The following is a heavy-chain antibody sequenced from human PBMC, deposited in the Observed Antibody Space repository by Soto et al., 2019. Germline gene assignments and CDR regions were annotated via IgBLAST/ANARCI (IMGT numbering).Heavy chain of an antibody. V-gene: IGHV3-20*04. D-gene: IGHD6-13*01. CDR2: INWSGSST. Sequence: EVQLVESGGGVVRPGGSLRLSCAASGFTFNDFAMSWVRQAPGKGLEWVSGINWSGSSTYYADSVKGRFTISRDKAKNSLYLQTNSLRAEDTALYYCARGTFVSSGSWYYDFWGQGTLVTVSS. CDR1: GFTFNDFA. CDR3: ARGTFVSSGSWYYDF. J-gene: IGHJ4*02.